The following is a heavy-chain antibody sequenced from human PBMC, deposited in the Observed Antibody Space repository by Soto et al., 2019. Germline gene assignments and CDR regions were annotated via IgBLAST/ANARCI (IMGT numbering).Heavy chain of an antibody. CDR3: ARAPYDFGSGYRSHFDY. Sequence: QVQLVESGGGVVQPGRSLRLSCAASGFTFSSYGMHWVRQAPGKGLEWVAVIWYDGSNKYYADSVKGRFTISRDNSKSTLYLQMNSLRAEDTAVYYCARAPYDFGSGYRSHFDYWGQGTLVTVSS. J-gene: IGHJ4*02. CDR1: GFTFSSYG. D-gene: IGHD3-3*01. CDR2: IWYDGSNK. V-gene: IGHV3-33*01.